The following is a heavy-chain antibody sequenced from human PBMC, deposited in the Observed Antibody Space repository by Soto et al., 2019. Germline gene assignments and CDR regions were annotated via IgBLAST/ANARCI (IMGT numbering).Heavy chain of an antibody. V-gene: IGHV1-46*01. CDR1: GDTFTDYY. CDR2: VSLGGGHT. Sequence: QVQLMQSGAEVKKPGASVKVSCKASGDTFTDYYIHWVRQAPGHGLEWMGTVSLGGGHTTYAQNFRGRVTMTRDTSTSTLYMELTSLRAEDTAVYYCARGGHVVVVTAAFDYWGQGTLVTVSS. J-gene: IGHJ4*02. CDR3: ARGGHVVVVTAAFDY. D-gene: IGHD2-21*02.